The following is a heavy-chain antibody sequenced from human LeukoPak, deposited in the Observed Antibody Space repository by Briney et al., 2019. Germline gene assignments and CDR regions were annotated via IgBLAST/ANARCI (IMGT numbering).Heavy chain of an antibody. CDR3: ARSLATHDAFDI. CDR1: GGSISSYY. D-gene: IGHD2-15*01. Sequence: SETLSLTCTVSGGSISSYYWSWIRQPPGKGLEWIGYIYNSGSTNYNPSLKSRVTISLETSKKQFSLKLSSVTAADTAVYYCARSLATHDAFDIWGQGTMVTVSS. J-gene: IGHJ3*02. CDR2: IYNSGST. V-gene: IGHV4-59*01.